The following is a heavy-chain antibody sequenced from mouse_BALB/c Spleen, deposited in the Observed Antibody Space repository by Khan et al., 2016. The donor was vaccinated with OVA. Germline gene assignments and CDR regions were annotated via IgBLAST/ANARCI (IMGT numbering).Heavy chain of an antibody. CDR2: ISTGGSYT. CDR1: GFTFSTYG. CDR3: ASLAYYYDSEGFAY. Sequence: EVQLQESGGDLVKPGGSLKLSCAASGFTFSTYGMSWVRQTPDKRLEWVATISTGGSYTYYPDSVKGRFTISRDNAKNTLYLQMSSLKSEDTAMFCCASLAYYYDSEGFAYWGQGTLVTVSA. J-gene: IGHJ3*01. D-gene: IGHD1-1*01. V-gene: IGHV5-6*01.